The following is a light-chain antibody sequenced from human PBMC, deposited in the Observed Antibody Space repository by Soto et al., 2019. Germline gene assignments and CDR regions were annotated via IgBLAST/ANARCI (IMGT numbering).Light chain of an antibody. Sequence: QAVVTQEPSLTVSPGGTVTLTCGSSTGAVTSRHYPYWFQQKPGQAPKTLIYDAYNKYSWTPARFSGSLVGGKGALTLSGAQPEDAAEYYCLLQYSEIRVFGGGTKLTVL. CDR3: LLQYSEIRV. CDR2: DAY. J-gene: IGLJ3*02. CDR1: TGAVTSRHY. V-gene: IGLV7-46*01.